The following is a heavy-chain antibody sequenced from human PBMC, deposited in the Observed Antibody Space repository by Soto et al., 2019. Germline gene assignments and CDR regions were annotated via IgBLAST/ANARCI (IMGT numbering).Heavy chain of an antibody. J-gene: IGHJ4*02. V-gene: IGHV3-30*03. D-gene: IGHD2-8*02. CDR2: ISRDGGTK. CDR1: GFTVSTYG. CDR3: TGEVASGY. Sequence: QVQPVESGGGVVQPGRSLRLSCAVSGFTVSTYGMHWVRQAPGKGLEWVAVISRDGGTKYYADSVKGRFTISRDNSRNTLFLEMNSLRGDEMAVYYCTGEVASGYWGQGTLVTVSS.